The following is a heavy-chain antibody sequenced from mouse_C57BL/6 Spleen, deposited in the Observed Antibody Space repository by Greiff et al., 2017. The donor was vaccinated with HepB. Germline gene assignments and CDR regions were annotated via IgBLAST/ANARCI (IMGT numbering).Heavy chain of an antibody. CDR2: IYPGDGDT. V-gene: IGHV1-82*01. J-gene: IGHJ2*01. CDR1: GYAFSSSW. CDR3: ARGDGSSAY. D-gene: IGHD1-1*01. Sequence: VKLMESGPELVKPGASVKISCKASGYAFSSSWMNWVKQRPGKGLEWIGRIYPGDGDTNYNGKFKGKATLTADKSSSTAYMQLSSLTSEDSAVYFGARGDGSSAYWGQGTTLTVSS.